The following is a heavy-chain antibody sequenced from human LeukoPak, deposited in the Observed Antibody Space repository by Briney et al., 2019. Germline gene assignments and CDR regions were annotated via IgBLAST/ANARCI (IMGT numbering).Heavy chain of an antibody. CDR2: ISGGTT. CDR3: SRGSGWLSVY. J-gene: IGHJ4*02. V-gene: IGHV3-49*04. CDR1: GFTFSSYA. D-gene: IGHD6-19*01. Sequence: GGSLRLSCAASGFTFSSYAMSWVRQAPGKGLEWIGFISGGTTEYAASVKGRFTISRDDSTSIAYLQMNSLTTEDTAAYYCSRGSGWLSVYWGQGTLVTVSS.